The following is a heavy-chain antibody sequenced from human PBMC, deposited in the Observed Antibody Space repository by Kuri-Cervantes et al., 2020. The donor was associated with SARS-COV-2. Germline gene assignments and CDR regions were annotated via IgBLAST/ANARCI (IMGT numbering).Heavy chain of an antibody. Sequence: ASVKVSCKASGGTFSSYAISWVRQAPGQGLEWMGWINAGNGNTKYSQKFQGRVTITRDTSASTAYMELSSLRSEDTAVYYCARAPSPGIAVAGTLGDYYYYYGMDVWGQGTTVTVSS. J-gene: IGHJ6*02. CDR3: ARAPSPGIAVAGTLGDYYYYYGMDV. D-gene: IGHD6-19*01. CDR1: GGTFSSYA. CDR2: INAGNGNT. V-gene: IGHV1-3*01.